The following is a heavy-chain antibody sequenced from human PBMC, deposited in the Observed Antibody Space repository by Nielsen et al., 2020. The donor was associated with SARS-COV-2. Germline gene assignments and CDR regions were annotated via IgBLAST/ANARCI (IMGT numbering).Heavy chain of an antibody. CDR1: GYTFTGYY. V-gene: IGHV1-18*04. D-gene: IGHD1-26*01. J-gene: IGHJ4*02. CDR3: ARSVGAMAPVIDY. CDR2: ISAYNGNT. Sequence: ASVKVSCKASGYTFTGYYMHWVRQAPGQGLEWMGWISAYNGNTNYAQKLQGRVTMTTDTSTSTAYMELTSLRSDDTAVYYCARSVGAMAPVIDYWGQGTLVTVSS.